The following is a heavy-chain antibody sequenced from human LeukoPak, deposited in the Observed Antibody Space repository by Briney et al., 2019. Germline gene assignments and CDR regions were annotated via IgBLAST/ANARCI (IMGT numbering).Heavy chain of an antibody. V-gene: IGHV5-51*01. CDR3: ARQSDCSSTSCYFQDAFDI. Sequence: GESLKISCKGSGYSFTSYWIGWVRQMPGKGLEWMGIIYPGDSDTRYSPSFQGQVTISADKSISTAYLQWSSLKASDTAMYYCARQSDCSSTSCYFQDAFDIWGQGTMVTVSS. CDR2: IYPGDSDT. D-gene: IGHD2-2*01. J-gene: IGHJ3*02. CDR1: GYSFTSYW.